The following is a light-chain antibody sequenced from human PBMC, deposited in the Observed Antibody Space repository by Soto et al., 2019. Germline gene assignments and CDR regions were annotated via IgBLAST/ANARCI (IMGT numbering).Light chain of an antibody. Sequence: DIQMTQSPSTLSASVGDRVTITCRASQSISSWLAWYQQKPGKAPKLLIYQASSLQSGVPSRFSGSGSGTEFTLPISSLQPDDFATHYCQSGVTFGGGTKVEIK. CDR3: QSGVT. CDR1: QSISSW. V-gene: IGKV1-5*03. CDR2: QAS. J-gene: IGKJ4*01.